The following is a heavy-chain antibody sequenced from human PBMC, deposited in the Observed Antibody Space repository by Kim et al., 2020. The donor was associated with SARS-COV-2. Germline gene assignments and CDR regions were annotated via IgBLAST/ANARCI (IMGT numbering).Heavy chain of an antibody. Sequence: GGSLRLSCAASGFTFDDYAMHWVRQAPGKGLEWVSGISWNSGSIGYADSVKGRFTISRDNAKNSLYLQMNSLRAEDTALYYCAKEREDRITMTREYNWFDPWGQGTLVTVSS. CDR1: GFTFDDYA. V-gene: IGHV3-9*01. CDR3: AKEREDRITMTREYNWFDP. CDR2: ISWNSGSI. D-gene: IGHD3-22*01. J-gene: IGHJ5*02.